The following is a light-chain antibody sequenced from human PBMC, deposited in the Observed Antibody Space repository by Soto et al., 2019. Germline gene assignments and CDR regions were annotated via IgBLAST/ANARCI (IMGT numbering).Light chain of an antibody. Sequence: EIVLTQSPGTLSLSPGERATLSCRASQSVSSSYLAWYQQKPGQAPRLLISGASSRATGIPDRFSGSGSGTDFTLTISRLGPEDFAVYYCQQYGSSPLSFGGGTKVEIK. CDR3: QQYGSSPLS. CDR1: QSVSSSY. V-gene: IGKV3-20*01. CDR2: GAS. J-gene: IGKJ4*01.